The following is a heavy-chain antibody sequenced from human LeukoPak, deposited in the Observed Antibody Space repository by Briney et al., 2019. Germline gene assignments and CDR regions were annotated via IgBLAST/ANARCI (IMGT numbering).Heavy chain of an antibody. CDR3: ATKQWLAPPPDS. CDR2: INTDGTVT. CDR1: GFTLHDHG. D-gene: IGHD6-19*01. V-gene: IGHV3-74*01. Sequence: PGGSLRLSCAASGFTLHDHGMSWVRQAPGKGLESVSRINTDGTVTTYADSVKGRFTVSRDNADNTMFPQMNSVRDEDTAVYYCATKQWLAPPPDSWGQGTPVTVSS. J-gene: IGHJ4*02.